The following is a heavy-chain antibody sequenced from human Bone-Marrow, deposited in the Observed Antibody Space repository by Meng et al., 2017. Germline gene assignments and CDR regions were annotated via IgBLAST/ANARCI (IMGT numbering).Heavy chain of an antibody. CDR3: TRDGYSDCSSTSCFDY. D-gene: IGHD2-2*01. Sequence: ASVKVSCKASGYTLTHYAINWLRQAPGQGLEWMGWINTNTGNPTYAQGFTGRLVFSLDTSVSTAYLQLSGLKADDTAVYYCTRDGYSDCSSTSCFDYWGQGSPVNGAS. CDR1: GYTLTHYA. J-gene: IGHJ4*02. CDR2: INTNTGNP. V-gene: IGHV7-4-1*02.